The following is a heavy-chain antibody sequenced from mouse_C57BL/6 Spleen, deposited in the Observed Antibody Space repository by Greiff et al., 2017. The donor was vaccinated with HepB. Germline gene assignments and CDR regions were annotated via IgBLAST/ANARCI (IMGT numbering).Heavy chain of an antibody. CDR3: ASHYYGSSYRFAY. CDR2: IYPGSGST. V-gene: IGHV1-55*01. D-gene: IGHD1-1*01. Sequence: VQLQQSGAELVKPGASVKMSCKASGYTFTSYWITWVKQRPGQGLEWIGDIYPGSGSTNYNEKFKSKATLTVDTSSSTAYMQLSSLTSEDSAVYYCASHYYGSSYRFAYWGQGTLVTVSA. CDR1: GYTFTSYW. J-gene: IGHJ3*01.